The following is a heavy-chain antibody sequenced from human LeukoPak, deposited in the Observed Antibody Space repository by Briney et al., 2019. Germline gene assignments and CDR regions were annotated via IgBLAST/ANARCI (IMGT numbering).Heavy chain of an antibody. D-gene: IGHD3-3*01. CDR1: GFTFDDYA. J-gene: IGHJ3*02. V-gene: IGHV3-9*01. Sequence: GGSLRLSCAASGFTFDDYAMHWVRHAPGKGLEWVSGISWNSGSIGYADSVKGRFTISRDNAKNSLYLQMNSLRAEDTALYYCAKGITIFGVVTHDAFDIWGQGTMVTVSS. CDR3: AKGITIFGVVTHDAFDI. CDR2: ISWNSGSI.